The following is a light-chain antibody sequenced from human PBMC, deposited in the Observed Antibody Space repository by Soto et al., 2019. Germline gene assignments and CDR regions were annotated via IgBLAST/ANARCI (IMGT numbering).Light chain of an antibody. CDR1: QSVSSY. CDR3: QQYNNWPPWT. Sequence: FTQSPSTLSVYAGESATLSCRASQSVSSYLAWYQKKPGQAPRLLLYDTSNRATGVPARFSGSGSWTEFTLTISILQSEDFAAYYCQQYNNWPPWTFGQGTNVDIK. V-gene: IGKV3D-15*03. J-gene: IGKJ1*01. CDR2: DTS.